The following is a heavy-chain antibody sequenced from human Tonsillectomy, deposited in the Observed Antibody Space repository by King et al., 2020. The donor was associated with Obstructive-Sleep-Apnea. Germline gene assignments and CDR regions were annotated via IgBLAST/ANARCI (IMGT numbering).Heavy chain of an antibody. CDR3: VKNRAGGVFDGFDI. J-gene: IGHJ3*02. V-gene: IGHV3-9*01. Sequence: VQLVESGGGLVQPGGSLRLSCAASGFIFDDHAMHWVRQAPGKGLEWVSGISWNSGNIGYADSVKGRFTISRDNANNSLYLQMNSLRAEDTALYYCVKNRAGGVFDGFDIWGQGTMVTVSS. CDR1: GFIFDDHA. CDR2: ISWNSGNI. D-gene: IGHD3-16*01.